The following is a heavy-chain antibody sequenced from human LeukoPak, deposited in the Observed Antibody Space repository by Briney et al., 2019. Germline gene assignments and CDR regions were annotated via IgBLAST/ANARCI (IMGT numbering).Heavy chain of an antibody. CDR2: IYYSGST. D-gene: IGHD1-26*01. V-gene: IGHV4-59*08. CDR3: ARHFRVGAPGGDYYYGMDV. J-gene: IGHJ6*02. Sequence: SETLSLTCTVSGGSISSYYWSWIRQPPGKGLEWIGHIYYSGSTNYNPSLKSRVTISVDTPKNQVSLKLSSVTAADTAVYYCARHFRVGAPGGDYYYGMDVWGQGTTVTVSS. CDR1: GGSISSYY.